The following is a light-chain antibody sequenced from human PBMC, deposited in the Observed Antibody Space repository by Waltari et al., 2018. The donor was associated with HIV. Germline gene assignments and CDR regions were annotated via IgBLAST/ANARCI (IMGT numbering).Light chain of an antibody. CDR3: METLQTPRLT. CDR2: LGS. J-gene: IGKJ4*01. CDR1: QSLLHTNGYNY. Sequence: DIVLSQCPHSLPVTPGEPASLSRRSRQSLLHTNGYNYLDWYLQKPGQSPQLLIYLGSNRASGVPDRFSGSGSGTDFTLKISRVEAEDVGVYYCMETLQTPRLTFGGGTKVEIK. V-gene: IGKV2-28*01.